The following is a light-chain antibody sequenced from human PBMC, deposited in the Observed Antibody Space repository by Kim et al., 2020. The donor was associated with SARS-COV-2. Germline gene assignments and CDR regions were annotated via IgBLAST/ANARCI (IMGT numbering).Light chain of an antibody. J-gene: IGKJ2*01. V-gene: IGKV3-11*01. Sequence: LSLSPGERATLSCRASQSVNSFLAWYQHKPGQAPRLLIYDASNRAPGIPARFSGSGSGTDFSLTISSLEPEDFAVYYCQHRSNFTFGRGTKLEI. CDR2: DAS. CDR1: QSVNSF. CDR3: QHRSNFT.